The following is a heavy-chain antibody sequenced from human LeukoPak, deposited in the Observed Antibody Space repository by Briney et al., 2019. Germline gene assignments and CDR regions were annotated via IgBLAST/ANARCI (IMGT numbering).Heavy chain of an antibody. V-gene: IGHV4-4*07. CDR3: AREIVAGLGVSFDI. Sequence: SETLSLTCTVSGVSISSYYWSWIRQPAGKGLEWIGHIYTSGSTNYNPSLKSRVAISVDTSKNQFSLKLSSVTAADTAVYYCAREIVAGLGVSFDIWGQGTMVTVSS. CDR1: GVSISSYY. D-gene: IGHD6-19*01. J-gene: IGHJ3*02. CDR2: IYTSGST.